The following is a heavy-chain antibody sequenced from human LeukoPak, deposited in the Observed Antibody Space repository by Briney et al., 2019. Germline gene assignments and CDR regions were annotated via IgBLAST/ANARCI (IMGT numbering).Heavy chain of an antibody. CDR3: ARDTPGGDAFDI. Sequence: GGSLRLSCAASGFTFSSYWMHWVRQAPGKGLVWVSRINTDGSSTSYADSVKGRFTISRDNAKNSLYLQMNSLRAEDTAVYYCARDTPGGDAFDIWGQGTMVTVSS. V-gene: IGHV3-74*01. J-gene: IGHJ3*02. CDR1: GFTFSSYW. D-gene: IGHD3-10*01. CDR2: INTDGSST.